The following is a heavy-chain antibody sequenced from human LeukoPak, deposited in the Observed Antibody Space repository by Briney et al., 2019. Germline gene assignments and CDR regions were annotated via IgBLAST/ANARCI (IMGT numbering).Heavy chain of an antibody. Sequence: GGSLRLSCTASGFTFGDYAMSWVRQAPGKGLEWVGFIRSEAYGGTTEYAASVKGRFTISRDDSKSIAYLQMNSLKTEDTAVYYCTRGGYYDSSGYPGFDYWGQGTLVTVSS. CDR2: IRSEAYGGTT. V-gene: IGHV3-49*04. J-gene: IGHJ4*02. D-gene: IGHD3-22*01. CDR1: GFTFGDYA. CDR3: TRGGYYDSSGYPGFDY.